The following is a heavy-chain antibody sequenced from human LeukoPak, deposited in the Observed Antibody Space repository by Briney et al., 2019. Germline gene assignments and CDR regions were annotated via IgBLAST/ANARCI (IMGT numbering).Heavy chain of an antibody. Sequence: ASVKVSCKASGYTFTSYGISWVRQAPGQGPEWMGWISAYNGNTNYAQKLQGRVTMTTDTSTSTAYMELRSLRSDDTAVYYCAMTTVVPQNWFDPWGQGTLVTVSS. CDR3: AMTTVVPQNWFDP. J-gene: IGHJ5*02. CDR2: ISAYNGNT. D-gene: IGHD4-23*01. CDR1: GYTFTSYG. V-gene: IGHV1-18*01.